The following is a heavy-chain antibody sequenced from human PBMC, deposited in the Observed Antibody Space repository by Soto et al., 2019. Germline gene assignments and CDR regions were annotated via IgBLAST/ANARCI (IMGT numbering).Heavy chain of an antibody. V-gene: IGHV1-18*01. J-gene: IGHJ3*02. CDR2: INPSNGNT. CDR1: GYTFINYG. Sequence: QEHLEQSGGEVKKPGASVKVSCKASGYTFINYGITWVRQAPGQGLAWMGWINPSNGNTNYAQYLAGRVTVTADISTTTAYMELRSLTSDDTAVYYCARVNFGNAFEIWGQGTLVTVSS. CDR3: ARVNFGNAFEI. D-gene: IGHD3-10*01.